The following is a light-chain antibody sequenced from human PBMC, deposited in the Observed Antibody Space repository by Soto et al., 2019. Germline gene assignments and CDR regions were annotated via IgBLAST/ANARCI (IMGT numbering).Light chain of an antibody. V-gene: IGLV2-23*03. CDR2: EGS. J-gene: IGLJ1*01. Sequence: QSALTQPASVSGSPGQSITISCTGTSSDVGSYNLVSWYQQHPGKAPKLMIYEGSKRPSGVSNRFSVSKSGNTASLTISGLQAEDEADYYCCSYAGSSTFVYVFGTGTKLTVL. CDR1: SSDVGSYNL. CDR3: CSYAGSSTFVYV.